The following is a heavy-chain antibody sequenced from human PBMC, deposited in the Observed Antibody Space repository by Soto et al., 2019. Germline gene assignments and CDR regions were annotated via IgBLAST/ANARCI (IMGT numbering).Heavy chain of an antibody. CDR1: GFTFSSYS. V-gene: IGHV3-48*02. CDR2: ISSSSSTI. Sequence: PGGSLRLSCAAAGFTFSSYSMNWVRQAPGKGLEWVSYISSSSSTIYYADSVKGRFTISRDNAKNSLYLQMNSLRDEDTAVYYCAREGGWSREDAFDIWGQGTMVTASS. D-gene: IGHD5-12*01. J-gene: IGHJ3*02. CDR3: AREGGWSREDAFDI.